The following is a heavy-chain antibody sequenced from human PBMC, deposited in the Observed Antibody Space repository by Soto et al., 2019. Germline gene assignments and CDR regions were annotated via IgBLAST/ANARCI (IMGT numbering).Heavy chain of an antibody. D-gene: IGHD1-26*01. J-gene: IGHJ4*02. CDR3: TAGRSIDY. Sequence: EVQLVESGGGLVQSGGSLKLSCVASGLTFSGSAMHWVRQASGQGLEWVGRIRSKANNYATAYGESVKGRFTLSRDDSKNTAYLQMNSLQIDDTALYYCTAGRSIDYWGQGTLVTVSS. CDR2: IRSKANNYAT. V-gene: IGHV3-73*02. CDR1: GLTFSGSA.